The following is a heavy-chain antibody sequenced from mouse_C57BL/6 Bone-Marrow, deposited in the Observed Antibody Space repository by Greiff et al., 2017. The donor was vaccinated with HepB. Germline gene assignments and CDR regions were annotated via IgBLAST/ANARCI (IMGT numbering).Heavy chain of an antibody. J-gene: IGHJ1*03. D-gene: IGHD1-1*01. CDR3: ARHCYCSSYWYFDV. V-gene: IGHV1-4*01. CDR2: INPSSGYT. CDR1: GYTFTSYT. Sequence: QVQLKQSGAELARPGASVKMSCKASGYTFTSYTMHWVKQRPGQGLEWIGYINPSSGYTKYNQKFKDKATLTADKSSSTAYMRLSSLTSEDSAVYYCARHCYCSSYWYFDVWGTGTTVTVSS.